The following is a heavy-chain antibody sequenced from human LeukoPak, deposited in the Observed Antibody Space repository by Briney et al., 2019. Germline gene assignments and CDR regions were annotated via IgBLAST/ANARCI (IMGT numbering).Heavy chain of an antibody. Sequence: PSQTLSLTCTVSGVSISSGGYYWSWIRQHPGKGLEWIGYIYYSGSTYYNPSLKSRVTISVDTSKNQFSLKLSSVTAADTAVYYCARDKYYDSSGYYYGLDYWGQGTLVTVSS. CDR3: ARDKYYDSSGYYYGLDY. CDR1: GVSISSGGYY. J-gene: IGHJ4*02. D-gene: IGHD3-22*01. V-gene: IGHV4-31*03. CDR2: IYYSGST.